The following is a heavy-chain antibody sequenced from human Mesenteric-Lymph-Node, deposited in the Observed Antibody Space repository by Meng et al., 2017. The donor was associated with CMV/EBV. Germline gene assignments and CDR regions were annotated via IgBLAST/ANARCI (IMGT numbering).Heavy chain of an antibody. CDR3: VKGGMGPTVFDY. J-gene: IGHJ4*02. Sequence: GGSLRLSCAASGFTFSSYTMNWVRQAPGKGLEWVSGVSGSGTSAYYADSVKGRLTISRDNSKNTLYLQMNSLRADDTAVYFCVKGGMGPTVFDYWGQGTLVTVSS. V-gene: IGHV3-23*01. CDR2: VSGSGTSA. CDR1: GFTFSSYT. D-gene: IGHD1-26*01.